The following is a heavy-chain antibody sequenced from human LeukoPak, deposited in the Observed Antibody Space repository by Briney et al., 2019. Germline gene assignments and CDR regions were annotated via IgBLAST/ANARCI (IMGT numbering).Heavy chain of an antibody. V-gene: IGHV1-46*01. CDR1: GYTSTSYY. J-gene: IGHJ3*02. Sequence: ASVKVSCKASGYTSTSYYIHWVRQAPGQGLEWMGIINPSGGSTSYAQKFQGRVTMTRDTSTSTVYMELSSLRSEDTAVYYCARDRIYYDFWSGYPQGLDAFDIWGQGTMVTVSS. CDR2: INPSGGST. D-gene: IGHD3-3*01. CDR3: ARDRIYYDFWSGYPQGLDAFDI.